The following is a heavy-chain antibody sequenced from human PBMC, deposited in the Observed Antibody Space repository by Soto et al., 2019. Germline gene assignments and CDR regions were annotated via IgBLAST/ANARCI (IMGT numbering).Heavy chain of an antibody. CDR3: ASGYYGDSAEYFQH. CDR1: GFTFSSYG. Sequence: QVQLVESGGGVVQPGRSLRPSCAASGFTFSSYGMHWVRQAPGKGLEWVAVISYDGSNKYYADSVKGRFTISRDNPKNTLYLLMNSLRAEDTAVYYCASGYYGDSAEYFQHWGQGTLVTVSS. CDR2: ISYDGSNK. V-gene: IGHV3-30*03. J-gene: IGHJ1*01. D-gene: IGHD4-17*01.